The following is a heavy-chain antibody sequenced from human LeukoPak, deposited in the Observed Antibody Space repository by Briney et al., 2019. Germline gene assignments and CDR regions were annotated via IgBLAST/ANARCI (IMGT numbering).Heavy chain of an antibody. Sequence: ASVKVSCKASGGTFSSYAISWVRQAPGQGLEWMGGIIPIFGTANYAQKLQGRVTMTTDTSTSTAYMELRSLISDDTAVYYCARDRGYSTSWSFDYWGQGTLVTVSS. V-gene: IGHV1-69*05. J-gene: IGHJ4*02. CDR2: IIPIFGTA. D-gene: IGHD6-13*01. CDR3: ARDRGYSTSWSFDY. CDR1: GGTFSSYA.